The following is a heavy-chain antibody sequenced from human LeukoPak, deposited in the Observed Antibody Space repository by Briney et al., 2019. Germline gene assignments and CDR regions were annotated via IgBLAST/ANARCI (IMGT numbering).Heavy chain of an antibody. Sequence: SETLSLTCTVSGGSISSGGYYWSWIRQHPGKGLEWIGYIYYSGSTYYNPSLKSRVTISVDTSKNQFSLKLSSVTAADTAVYYCASGIMITFGGVIEGYFDYWGQGTLVTVSS. J-gene: IGHJ4*02. D-gene: IGHD3-16*02. CDR1: GGSISSGGYY. CDR2: IYYSGST. V-gene: IGHV4-31*03. CDR3: ASGIMITFGGVIEGYFDY.